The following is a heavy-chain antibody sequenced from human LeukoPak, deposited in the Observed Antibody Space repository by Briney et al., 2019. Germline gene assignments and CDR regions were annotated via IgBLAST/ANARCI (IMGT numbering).Heavy chain of an antibody. D-gene: IGHD6-13*01. CDR2: ISAYNGNT. V-gene: IGHV1-18*04. J-gene: IGHJ5*02. Sequence: ASVRVSCKASAYTFTGYYMHWVRQAPGQGLEWMGWISAYNGNTNYAQKLQGRVTMTTDTSTSTAYMELRSLRSDDTAVYYCARDRRIAAAGNWFDPWGQGTLVTVSS. CDR1: AYTFTGYY. CDR3: ARDRRIAAAGNWFDP.